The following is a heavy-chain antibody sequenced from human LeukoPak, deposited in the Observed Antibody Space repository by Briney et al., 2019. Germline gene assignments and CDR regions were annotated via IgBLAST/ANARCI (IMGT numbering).Heavy chain of an antibody. CDR2: ISTSSSYI. CDR3: TTDLVFYDSSGYRNYYFDS. D-gene: IGHD3-22*01. J-gene: IGHJ4*02. Sequence: GGSLRLSCAASGFTFSSYSMNWVRQAPGKGLEWVSSISTSSSYIYYTDSVKGRFTISRDNAKNSLYLQMNSLKTEDTAVYYCTTDLVFYDSSGYRNYYFDSWGQGTLVTVSS. V-gene: IGHV3-21*03. CDR1: GFTFSSYS.